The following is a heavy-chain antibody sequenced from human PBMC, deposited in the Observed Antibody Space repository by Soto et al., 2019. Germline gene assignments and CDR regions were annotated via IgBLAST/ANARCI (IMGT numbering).Heavy chain of an antibody. D-gene: IGHD3-16*02. V-gene: IGHV3-30*03. J-gene: IGHJ4*02. Sequence: PGGSLRLSCVASGFTFSSYGMHWVRQAPGKGLEWVAVISYDGSNKYYADSVKGRFTISRDNSKNTLYLQMNSLRAEDTAVYYCARSRGGPGALSWIIDYWGQGTLVTVSS. CDR2: ISYDGSNK. CDR1: GFTFSSYG. CDR3: ARSRGGPGALSWIIDY.